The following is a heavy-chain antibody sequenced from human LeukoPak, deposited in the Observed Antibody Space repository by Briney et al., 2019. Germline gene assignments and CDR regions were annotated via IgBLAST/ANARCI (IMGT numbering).Heavy chain of an antibody. CDR2: ISAYNGNT. CDR3: ARDRIYEWELLRSRYYYYGMDV. D-gene: IGHD1-26*01. CDR1: GYTFTSYG. V-gene: IGHV1-18*01. Sequence: ASVKVSCKASGYTFTSYGISWVRQAPGQGLEWMGWISAYNGNTNYAQKLQGRVTITTDTSTSTAYMELRSLRSDDTAVYYCARDRIYEWELLRSRYYYYGMDVWGQGTTVTVSS. J-gene: IGHJ6*02.